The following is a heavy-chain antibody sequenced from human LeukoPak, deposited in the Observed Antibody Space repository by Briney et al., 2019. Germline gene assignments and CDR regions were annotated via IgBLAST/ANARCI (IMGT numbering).Heavy chain of an antibody. CDR1: GGSISSYY. CDR2: IYTSGSA. CDR3: ARILRTPNYYESSGYAFDI. V-gene: IGHV4-4*07. Sequence: SETLSLTCTVSGGSISSYYWSWIRQPAGKGLEWIGRIYTSGSANYNPSLKSRVTMSVDTSKNQFSLKLSSVTAADTAVYYCARILRTPNYYESSGYAFDIWGQGTMVTVSS. J-gene: IGHJ3*02. D-gene: IGHD3-22*01.